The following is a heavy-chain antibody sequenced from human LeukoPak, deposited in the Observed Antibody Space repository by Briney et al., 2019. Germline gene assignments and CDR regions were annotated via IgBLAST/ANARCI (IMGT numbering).Heavy chain of an antibody. CDR3: ASVYPMTTGIDY. CDR1: GYTFTSYD. J-gene: IGHJ4*02. Sequence: GASVKVSCKASGYTFTSYDINWVRQATGQGLEWMGWMNPNSGNTGYAQKFQGRVTMTRNTSISTAYMELSSLRSEDTAVYYCASVYPMTTGIDYWGQGTLVTVSS. V-gene: IGHV1-8*01. D-gene: IGHD4-17*01. CDR2: MNPNSGNT.